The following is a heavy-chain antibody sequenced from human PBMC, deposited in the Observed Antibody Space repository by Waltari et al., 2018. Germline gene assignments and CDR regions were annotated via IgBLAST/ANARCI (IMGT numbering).Heavy chain of an antibody. CDR1: GSTFSDFE. Sequence: VQLVESGGDLVQPGGSLRLSWAAPGSTFSDFEMNWVRQAPGKGLEWLSYIYSRGSTIYYADSVKGRFTVSRDNAKSSLYLQMNSLRVEDTAVYYCARDRDGYKKADLWGQGTLVTVSS. D-gene: IGHD5-12*01. V-gene: IGHV3-48*03. CDR3: ARDRDGYKKADL. CDR2: IYSRGSTI. J-gene: IGHJ5*02.